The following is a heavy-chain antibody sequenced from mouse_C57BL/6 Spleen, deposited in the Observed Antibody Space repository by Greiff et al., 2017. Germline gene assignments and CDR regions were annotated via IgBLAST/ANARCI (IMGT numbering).Heavy chain of an antibody. D-gene: IGHD1-1*01. CDR2: ISDGGSYT. CDR3: ARDDTTVVAEDYYAMDY. CDR1: GFTFSSYA. V-gene: IGHV5-4*01. Sequence: EVQVVESGGGLVKPGGSLKLSCAASGFTFSSYAMSWVRQTPEKRLEWVATISDGGSYTYYPDNVKGRFTISRDNAKNNLYLQMSHLKSEDTAMYYCARDDTTVVAEDYYAMDYWGQGTSVTVSS. J-gene: IGHJ4*01.